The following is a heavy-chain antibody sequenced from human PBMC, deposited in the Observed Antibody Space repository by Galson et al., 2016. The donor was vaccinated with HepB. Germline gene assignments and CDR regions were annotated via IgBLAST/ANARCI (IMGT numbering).Heavy chain of an antibody. D-gene: IGHD3-22*01. CDR2: ISWNSGSI. CDR3: AKDSGAYYYDSSGYRRNAFDI. V-gene: IGHV3-9*01. Sequence: SLRLSCAASGFTFSNYGMHWVRQAPGKGLEWVSGISWNSGSIGYADSVKGRFTISRDHAKNSLYLQMNSLRAGDTALYYCAKDSGAYYYDSSGYRRNAFDIWGQGTMVTVSS. J-gene: IGHJ3*02. CDR1: GFTFSNYG.